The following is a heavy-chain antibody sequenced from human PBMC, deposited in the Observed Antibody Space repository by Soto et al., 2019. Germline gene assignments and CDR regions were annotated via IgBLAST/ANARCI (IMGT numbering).Heavy chain of an antibody. CDR2: IYYSGST. D-gene: IGHD3-22*01. V-gene: IGHV4-39*07. CDR1: GGSISSSSYY. CDR3: ARVNYYDSSGYYPSNWFDP. Sequence: SETLSLTCTVSGGSISSSSYYWGWIRQPPGKGLEWIGSIYYSGSTYYNPSLKSRVTISVDTSKNQFSLKLSSVTAADTAVYYCARVNYYDSSGYYPSNWFDPWGQGTLVTVSS. J-gene: IGHJ5*02.